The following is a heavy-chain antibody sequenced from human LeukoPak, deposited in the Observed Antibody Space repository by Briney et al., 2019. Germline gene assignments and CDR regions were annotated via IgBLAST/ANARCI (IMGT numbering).Heavy chain of an antibody. CDR3: ARTPGATVTAFYYYYYIDV. D-gene: IGHD4-17*01. J-gene: IGHJ6*03. CDR2: IYTSGST. CDR1: GGSISSYY. Sequence: SETLSLTCTVSGGSISSYYWSWIRQPAGKGLEWIGRIYTSGSTNYNPSLKSRVTMSVDTSKNQFSLKLSSVTAADPAVYYCARTPGATVTAFYYYYYIDVWGKGTTVTVSS. V-gene: IGHV4-4*07.